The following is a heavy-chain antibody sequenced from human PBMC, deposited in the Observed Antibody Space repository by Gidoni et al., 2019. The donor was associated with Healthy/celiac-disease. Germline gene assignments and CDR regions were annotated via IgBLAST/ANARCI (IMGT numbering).Heavy chain of an antibody. CDR3: ALPDVCKLRS. V-gene: IGHV3-48*03. CDR1: GLTFSSYE. Sequence: EVQLVESGGGLGQPGGSLRLSCAASGLTFSSYEMNCVRPAPGKGLEWGSYISSSCTTLSYADSVKGPFTSSRDTAKNSLYLQMNSLRAEDTAFYYCALPDVCKLRSWGQGTLVTVSS. CDR2: ISSSCTTL. D-gene: IGHD2-15*01. J-gene: IGHJ4*02.